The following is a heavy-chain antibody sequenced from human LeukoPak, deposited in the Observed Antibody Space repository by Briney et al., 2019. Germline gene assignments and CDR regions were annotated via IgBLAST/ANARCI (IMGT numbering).Heavy chain of an antibody. CDR3: AREVWEMATIQNYFDY. V-gene: IGHV1-2*04. Sequence: ASVTVSCKASGYTFTGYYMHWVRQAPGQGLEWMGWINPNSGGTNYAQKFQGWVTMTRDTSISTAYMELSRLRSDDTAVYYCAREVWEMATIQNYFDYWGQGTLVTVSS. D-gene: IGHD5-24*01. CDR2: INPNSGGT. J-gene: IGHJ4*02. CDR1: GYTFTGYY.